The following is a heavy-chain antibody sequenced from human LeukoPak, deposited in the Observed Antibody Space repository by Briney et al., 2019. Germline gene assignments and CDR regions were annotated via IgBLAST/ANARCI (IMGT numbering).Heavy chain of an antibody. CDR2: ISYDGSNK. D-gene: IGHD3-22*01. V-gene: IGHV3-30-3*01. CDR3: ARLWYDSSGYYLLVFDY. Sequence: GGSLRLSCAASGFTFSSYAMHWVRQAPGKGLEWVAVISYDGSNKYYADSVKGRFTISRDNSKNTLYLQMNSLRAEDTAVYYCARLWYDSSGYYLLVFDYWGQGTLVTVSS. CDR1: GFTFSSYA. J-gene: IGHJ4*02.